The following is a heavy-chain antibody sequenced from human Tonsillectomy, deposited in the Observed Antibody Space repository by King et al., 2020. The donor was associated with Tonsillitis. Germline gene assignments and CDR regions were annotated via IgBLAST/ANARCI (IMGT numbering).Heavy chain of an antibody. CDR3: ARHHYYESSANTMPGY. Sequence: VQLVESGAEVKKPGASVKVSCRTSGYTFSSFAITWVRQAPGQGLEWMGWISADNGNTNYAQNLQGRVTMTTDASTSTAYMELRGLRSDDTAVYYCARHHYYESSANTMPGYWGQGTLVTVSS. D-gene: IGHD3-22*01. CDR1: GYTFSSFA. CDR2: ISADNGNT. J-gene: IGHJ4*02. V-gene: IGHV1-18*01.